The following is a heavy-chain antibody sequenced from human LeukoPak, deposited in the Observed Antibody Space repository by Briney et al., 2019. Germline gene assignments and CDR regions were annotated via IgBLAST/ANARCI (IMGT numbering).Heavy chain of an antibody. CDR2: TYYTGST. CDR3: ARHSGSGSLSRPFDP. J-gene: IGHJ5*02. V-gene: IGHV4-39*01. Sequence: SETLSLTCSVSGGSVTSGGLYWGWLRQPPGKGPEWIATTYYTGSTYYNPSLKSRVTISIDTSKNQFSLRLTSVTVTDTAVYHCARHSGSGSLSRPFDPWGQGTLVTVSS. CDR1: GGSVTSGGLY. D-gene: IGHD3-10*01.